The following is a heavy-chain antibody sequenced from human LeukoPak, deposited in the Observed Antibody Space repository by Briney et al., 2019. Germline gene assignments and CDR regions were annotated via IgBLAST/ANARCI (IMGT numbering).Heavy chain of an antibody. Sequence: ASVKVSCKASGYTITNYGSNWVRQAPGQGLEWMGWISAYNNNTNYAQKFQGGVTMTRNTSISTAYMELSSLRSEDTAVYYCARYYDFWSGYYRYGMDVWGQGTTVTVSS. CDR1: GYTITNYG. CDR3: ARYYDFWSGYYRYGMDV. V-gene: IGHV1-18*01. D-gene: IGHD3-3*01. CDR2: ISAYNNNT. J-gene: IGHJ6*02.